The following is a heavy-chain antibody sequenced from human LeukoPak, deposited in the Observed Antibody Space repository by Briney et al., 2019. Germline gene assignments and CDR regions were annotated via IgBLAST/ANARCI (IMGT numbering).Heavy chain of an antibody. CDR2: IYYSGST. D-gene: IGHD3-10*01. Sequence: PGGSLRLSCLTSGFTFSTNAMSWIRQPPGKGLEWIGSIYYSGSTYYNPSLKSRVTISVDTSKNQFSLKLNSVTATDTAVYYCARHYGPWGQGTLVTVSS. V-gene: IGHV4-39*01. CDR3: ARHYGP. CDR1: GFTFSTNA. J-gene: IGHJ4*02.